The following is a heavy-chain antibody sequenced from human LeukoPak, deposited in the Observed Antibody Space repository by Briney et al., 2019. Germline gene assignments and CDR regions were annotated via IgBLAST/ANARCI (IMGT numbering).Heavy chain of an antibody. CDR3: ARDSSYGYGEHLAPDY. D-gene: IGHD4-17*01. J-gene: IGHJ4*02. CDR2: ISAYNGNT. Sequence: ASVKVSYKASGYTFTSYGISWVRQAPGQGLEWMGWISAYNGNTNYAQKLQGRVTMTTDTSTSTAYMELRSLRSDDTAVYYCARDSSYGYGEHLAPDYWGQGTLVTVSS. CDR1: GYTFTSYG. V-gene: IGHV1-18*04.